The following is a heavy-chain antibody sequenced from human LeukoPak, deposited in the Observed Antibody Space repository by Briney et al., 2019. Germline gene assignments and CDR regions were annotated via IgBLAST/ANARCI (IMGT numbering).Heavy chain of an antibody. CDR1: GGSFSGYY. Sequence: SETLSLTCAVCGGSFSGYYWSLIRQPPGKGLEWIGEINHSGSTNYNPSLKSRVTISVDTSKNQFSLKLSSVTAADTAVYYCARRKGSSSWYRIYFDYWGQGTLVTVSS. CDR3: ARRKGSSSWYRIYFDY. CDR2: INHSGST. V-gene: IGHV4-34*01. D-gene: IGHD6-13*01. J-gene: IGHJ4*02.